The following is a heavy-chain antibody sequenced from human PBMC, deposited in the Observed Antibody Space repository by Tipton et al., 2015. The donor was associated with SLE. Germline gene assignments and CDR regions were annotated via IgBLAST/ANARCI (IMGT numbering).Heavy chain of an antibody. Sequence: TLSLTCTVSGGSISSGSYYWSWIRQPPGKGLEWIGYIYYNGSTYYNPSLKSRVTISVDTSKNQFSLKLSSVTAADTAVYYCARVGDTAMVHLDYWGQGTLVTVSS. V-gene: IGHV4-30-4*01. CDR1: GGSISSGSYY. CDR2: IYYNGST. J-gene: IGHJ4*02. D-gene: IGHD5-18*01. CDR3: ARVGDTAMVHLDY.